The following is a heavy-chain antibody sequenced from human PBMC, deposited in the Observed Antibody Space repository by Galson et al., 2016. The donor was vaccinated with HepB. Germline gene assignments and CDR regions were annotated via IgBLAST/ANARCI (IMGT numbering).Heavy chain of an antibody. V-gene: IGHV3-21*01. J-gene: IGHJ4*02. D-gene: IGHD3-3*01. CDR2: ISSSSSYI. Sequence: SLRLSCAAFGFTFSSYIMNWVRQAPGKGLEWVSSISSSSSYIYYADSVKGRFTISRDNAKNSLYLQMNSLRAEDTAVYYCARAETKRITIFGVDFWGQGTLVTVSS. CDR3: ARAETKRITIFGVDF. CDR1: GFTFSSYI.